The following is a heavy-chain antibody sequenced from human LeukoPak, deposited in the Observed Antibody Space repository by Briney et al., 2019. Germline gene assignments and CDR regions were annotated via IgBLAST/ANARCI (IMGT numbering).Heavy chain of an antibody. CDR2: INSDGSST. CDR3: ARAILRGVIHG. CDR1: GFTFSSYW. V-gene: IGHV3-74*01. D-gene: IGHD3-10*01. Sequence: PGGSLRLSCAASGFTFSSYWMHWVGQAPGKGLVWVSRINSDGSSTSYADSVKGRFTISRDNAKNTLYLQMNSLRAEDTAVYYCARAILRGVIHGWGQGTLFTVSS. J-gene: IGHJ4*02.